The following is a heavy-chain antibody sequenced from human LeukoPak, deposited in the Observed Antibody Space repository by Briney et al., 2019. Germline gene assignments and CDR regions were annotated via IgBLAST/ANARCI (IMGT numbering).Heavy chain of an antibody. Sequence: SVKVSCKASGGTFSSYAISWVRQAPGQGLEWMGRIIPILGIANYAQKFQGRVTITADKSTSTAYMELSSLRSEDTAVYYCATPGPVVPAAPNYYYGMDVGAKGPRSPSP. J-gene: IGHJ6*02. CDR1: GGTFSSYA. CDR3: ATPGPVVPAAPNYYYGMDV. CDR2: IIPILGIA. V-gene: IGHV1-69*04. D-gene: IGHD2-2*01.